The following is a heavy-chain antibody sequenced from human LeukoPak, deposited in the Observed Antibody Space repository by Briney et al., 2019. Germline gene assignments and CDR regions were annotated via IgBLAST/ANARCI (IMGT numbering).Heavy chain of an antibody. J-gene: IGHJ4*02. CDR3: ARGRPYYYDSSGYYSDH. CDR1: GYTFTSYG. D-gene: IGHD3-22*01. CDR2: ISAYNGNT. Sequence: GASVKVSCKASGYTFTSYGISWVRQAPGQGLEWMGWISAYNGNTNYAQKLQGRVTMTTDTSTSTAYMELRSLRSDDTAVYYCARGRPYYYDSSGYYSDHWGQGTLVTVSS. V-gene: IGHV1-18*01.